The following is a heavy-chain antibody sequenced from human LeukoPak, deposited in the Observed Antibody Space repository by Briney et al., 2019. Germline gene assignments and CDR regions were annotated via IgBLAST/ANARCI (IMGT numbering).Heavy chain of an antibody. J-gene: IGHJ4*02. V-gene: IGHV3-23*01. Sequence: VGSLRLSCAASGFTFSSYAMTWVRQAPGLGLEWVSAISGSGSNTYYADSVKGRFTISRDNSKNTLYLRVDSLRADDTAVYYCARGNGDYGIHPDYWGQGTLVTV. CDR3: ARGNGDYGIHPDY. CDR1: GFTFSSYA. CDR2: ISGSGSNT. D-gene: IGHD4-17*01.